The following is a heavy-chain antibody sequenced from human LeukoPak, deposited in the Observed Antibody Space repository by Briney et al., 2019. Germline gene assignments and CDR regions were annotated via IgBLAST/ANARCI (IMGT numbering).Heavy chain of an antibody. D-gene: IGHD6-6*01. V-gene: IGHV4-59*01. J-gene: IGHJ4*02. CDR3: ARGDSSSLPFDY. Sequence: SETLSLTCTVSGGYINNYYWSWIRQSPGKGLVWIGYIYHTGSTNYNPSLKSRVTISVDTSKNRFSLKLRSVTAADTAVYYCARGDSSSLPFDYWGQGTLVTVSS. CDR2: IYHTGST. CDR1: GGYINNYY.